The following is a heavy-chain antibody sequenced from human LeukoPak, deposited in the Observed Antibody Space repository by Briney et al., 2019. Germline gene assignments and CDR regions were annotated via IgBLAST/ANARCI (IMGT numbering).Heavy chain of an antibody. V-gene: IGHV3-66*01. CDR3: AKDEYCSSTSCYTGAFDI. Sequence: RGSLRLSCAASGFTVSSNYMSWVRQAPGKGLEWVSVIYSGGSTYYADSVKGRFTISRDNSKNTLYLQMNSLRAEDTAVYYCAKDEYCSSTSCYTGAFDIWGQGTMVTVSS. CDR1: GFTVSSNY. CDR2: IYSGGST. D-gene: IGHD2-2*02. J-gene: IGHJ3*02.